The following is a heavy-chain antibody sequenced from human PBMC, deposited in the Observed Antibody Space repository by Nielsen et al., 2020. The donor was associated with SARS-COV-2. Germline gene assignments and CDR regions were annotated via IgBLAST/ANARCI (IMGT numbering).Heavy chain of an antibody. D-gene: IGHD3-16*02. CDR2: IGGSGGCT. CDR1: GFNYSSCG. CDR3: AKGSKGGSYRFEY. J-gene: IGHJ4*02. Sequence: YCGGPGFNYSSCGMSWVRQATGKGLEWVSAIGGSGGCTYYADPVKGRFTISRDNSKQTLYLQMNSLRAEGTAVYYWAKGSKGGSYRFEYWGQGTLVTVSS. V-gene: IGHV3-23*01.